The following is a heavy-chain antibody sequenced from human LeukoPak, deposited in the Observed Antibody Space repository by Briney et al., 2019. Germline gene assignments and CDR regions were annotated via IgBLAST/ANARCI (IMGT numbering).Heavy chain of an antibody. CDR1: GFTFSSYW. Sequence: GGSLRLSCAASGFTFSSYWMHWVRQVPGKGLVWVARINTYGTSTTYGDSVEGRFTISRDNAKNTLDLEMNSLRDDDTAAYYCARGSTTVTTKDWFDPWGQGTQVTVSS. D-gene: IGHD4-17*01. V-gene: IGHV3-74*03. CDR2: INTYGTST. CDR3: ARGSTTVTTKDWFDP. J-gene: IGHJ5*02.